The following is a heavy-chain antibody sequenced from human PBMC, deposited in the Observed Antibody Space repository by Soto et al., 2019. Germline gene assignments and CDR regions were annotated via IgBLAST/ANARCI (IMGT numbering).Heavy chain of an antibody. J-gene: IGHJ6*02. CDR3: AKDRKVATYHYGLDV. Sequence: GGSLRLSCVGSGFSFDDYAMQWVRQVPGKGLEWVSGISWNSDNIGYLDSVRDRFTISRDNGKNSLYLQMDSLRPEDTAVYYCAKDRKVATYHYGLDVWGRGTKVTVSS. CDR1: GFSFDDYA. D-gene: IGHD5-12*01. CDR2: ISWNSDNI. V-gene: IGHV3-9*01.